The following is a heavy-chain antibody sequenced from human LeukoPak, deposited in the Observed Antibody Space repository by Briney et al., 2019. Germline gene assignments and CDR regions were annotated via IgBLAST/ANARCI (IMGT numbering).Heavy chain of an antibody. D-gene: IGHD3-22*01. CDR2: FDPEDGET. Sequence: ASVKVSCKVSGYTLTELSMHWVRQAPGKGLEWMGGFDPEDGETIYAQKFQGRVTMTEDTSTDTAYMELGSLRSEDTAVCYCATRDLYYYDSSGYFKVWGQGTLVTVSS. J-gene: IGHJ4*02. CDR1: GYTLTELS. V-gene: IGHV1-24*01. CDR3: ATRDLYYYDSSGYFKV.